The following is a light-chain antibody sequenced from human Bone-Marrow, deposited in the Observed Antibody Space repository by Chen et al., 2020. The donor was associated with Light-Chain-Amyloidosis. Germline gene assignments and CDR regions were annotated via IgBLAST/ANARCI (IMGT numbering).Light chain of an antibody. J-gene: IGLJ2*01. CDR1: DLPTKY. CDR3: QSADSSGTYEVI. Sequence: SYYLPQPPSLSVSPGQTASITCSGDDLPTKYAYWYQQKPGQAPVLVIHRDTERPSGISERFSGSSSGTTATLTISGVQAEDEADYHCQSADSSGTYEVIFGGGTKLTVL. CDR2: RDT. V-gene: IGLV3-25*03.